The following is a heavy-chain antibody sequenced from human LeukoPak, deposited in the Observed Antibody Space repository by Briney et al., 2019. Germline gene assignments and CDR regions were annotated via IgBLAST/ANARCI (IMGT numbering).Heavy chain of an antibody. V-gene: IGHV3-11*06. Sequence: GGSLRLSCAASGFTFSDYYMSWIRQAPGKGLEWVSYISSSSSYIYYADSVKGRFTISRDNAKNSLYLQMNSLRAEDTAVYYCASEVYDFWSGYYIGAFDYWGQGTLVTVSS. D-gene: IGHD3-3*01. CDR3: ASEVYDFWSGYYIGAFDY. J-gene: IGHJ4*02. CDR2: ISSSSSYI. CDR1: GFTFSDYY.